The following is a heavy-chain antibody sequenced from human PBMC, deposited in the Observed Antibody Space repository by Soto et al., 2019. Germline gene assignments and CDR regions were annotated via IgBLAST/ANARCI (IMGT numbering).Heavy chain of an antibody. Sequence: QVQLVESGGGVVQPGRSLRLSCAASGFTFSSYAMHWVRQAPGKGLEWVAVISYDGSNKYYADSVKGRFTISRDNSKNTLYLQMNSLRAEDTAMYYCARGGDSSGDYWGQGTLVTVSS. V-gene: IGHV3-30-3*01. CDR3: ARGGDSSGDY. D-gene: IGHD6-25*01. CDR1: GFTFSSYA. J-gene: IGHJ4*02. CDR2: ISYDGSNK.